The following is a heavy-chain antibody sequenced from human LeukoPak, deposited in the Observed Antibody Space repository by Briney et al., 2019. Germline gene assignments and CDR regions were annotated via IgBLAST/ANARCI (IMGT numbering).Heavy chain of an antibody. CDR1: GFTFSSYS. D-gene: IGHD2-21*02. CDR3: ARNGRAPLEWWRHSGFYYFDY. CDR2: ISSSSSTI. J-gene: IGHJ4*02. V-gene: IGHV3-48*01. Sequence: GGTLRLSCAASGFTFSSYSMNRVRQAPGKGLEWVSYISSSSSTIYYADSVKGRITITRDNDNNAPYLQMNSLRAEDTAVYYCARNGRAPLEWWRHSGFYYFDYWGQGTLVTVSS.